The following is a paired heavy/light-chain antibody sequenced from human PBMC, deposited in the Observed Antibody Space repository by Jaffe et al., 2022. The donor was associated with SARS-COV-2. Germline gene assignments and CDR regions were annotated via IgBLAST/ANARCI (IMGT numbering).Heavy chain of an antibody. Sequence: EVQLEESGGGLVQPGGSLRVSCAASGFTFSNYGMSWVRQAPGKGLQWVSGISGSGYSTYYADSVKGRFTISRDNSRNTLYLQMNSLRADDTAVYYCAKALREGIINPFDCWGQGTLVTVSS. J-gene: IGHJ4*02. CDR2: ISGSGYST. D-gene: IGHD3-10*01. CDR3: AKALREGIINPFDC. CDR1: GFTFSNYG. V-gene: IGHV3-23*04.
Light chain of an antibody. J-gene: IGLJ3*02. CDR3: GTWDSSLSVGV. CDR2: ENN. Sequence: QSVLTQPPSVSAAPGQKVTISCSGSSSNIGNNFVSWYQQFPGTAPKLLIYENNKRPSGIPDRFSGSKSGTSATLGITGLQTGDEADYYCGTWDSSLSVGVFGGGTKLTVL. CDR1: SSNIGNNF. V-gene: IGLV1-51*02.